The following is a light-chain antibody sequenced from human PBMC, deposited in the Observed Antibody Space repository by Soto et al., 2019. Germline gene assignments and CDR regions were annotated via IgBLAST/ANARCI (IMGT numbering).Light chain of an antibody. Sequence: SSELTQPPSVSVSPGQTASITCSGDKLGDKYACWYQQKPGQSPVPVIYQDSKRPSGIPERFSGSNSGNTATLTISGTQAMDEADYYCQAWDSSTVVFGGGTKLTVL. V-gene: IGLV3-1*01. CDR2: QDS. CDR1: KLGDKY. CDR3: QAWDSSTVV. J-gene: IGLJ2*01.